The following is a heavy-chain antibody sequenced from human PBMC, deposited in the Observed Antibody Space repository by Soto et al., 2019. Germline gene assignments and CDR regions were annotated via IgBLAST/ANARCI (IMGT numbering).Heavy chain of an antibody. CDR2: IYYSGST. CDR3: ARLFSLRGGEFDY. D-gene: IGHD2-21*01. Sequence: QVQLQESGPGLVKPSETLSLTCTVSGGSISSYYWSWIRQPPGKGLEWIGYIYYSGSTNYNPSLKSRVTISVDTSKNQFSLKLSSVTAADTAVYYCARLFSLRGGEFDYWGQGTLVTVSS. J-gene: IGHJ4*02. V-gene: IGHV4-59*08. CDR1: GGSISSYY.